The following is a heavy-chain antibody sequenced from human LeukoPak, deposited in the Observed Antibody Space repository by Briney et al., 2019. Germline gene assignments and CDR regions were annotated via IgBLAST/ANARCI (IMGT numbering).Heavy chain of an antibody. V-gene: IGHV4-59*01. J-gene: IGHJ5*02. Sequence: SETLSLTCTVSGGSISSYYWSWIRQPPGKGLEWIGYTYYSGSTNYNPSLKSRVTISVDTSKNQFSLKLSSVTAADTAVYYCARGEVYGDYGPGSWFDPWGQGTLVTVSS. CDR1: GGSISSYY. D-gene: IGHD4-17*01. CDR2: TYYSGST. CDR3: ARGEVYGDYGPGSWFDP.